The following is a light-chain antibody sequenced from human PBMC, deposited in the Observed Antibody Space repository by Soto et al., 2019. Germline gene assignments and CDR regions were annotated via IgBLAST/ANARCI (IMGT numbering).Light chain of an antibody. V-gene: IGKV4-1*01. Sequence: IVMTHSPDSLSVTLGERAPINCKSSQSVLYSSNNKNYLAWYQQKPGQPPKLLIYWASTRESGVPDRFSGSGSGTDFTLTISSLQAEDVAVYYCQQYYSTPWTFGQGTKVDIK. CDR1: QSVLYSSNNKNY. CDR3: QQYYSTPWT. J-gene: IGKJ1*01. CDR2: WAS.